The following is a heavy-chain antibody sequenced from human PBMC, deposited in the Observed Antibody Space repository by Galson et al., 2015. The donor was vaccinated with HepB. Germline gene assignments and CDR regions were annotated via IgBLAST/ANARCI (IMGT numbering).Heavy chain of an antibody. V-gene: IGHV4-34*01. CDR2: IHHGGST. D-gene: IGHD2-15*01. CDR1: GGSFRGYY. CDR3: ARGLVGGYGSDY. Sequence: SETLSLTCVVYGGSFRGYYWTWIRQSPGKGLEWIGEIHHGGSTNSNPSLKSRLTISIDTSKNQFSLKLGSVTAADTALYYCARGLVGGYGSDYWGQGTLVTVSS. J-gene: IGHJ4*02.